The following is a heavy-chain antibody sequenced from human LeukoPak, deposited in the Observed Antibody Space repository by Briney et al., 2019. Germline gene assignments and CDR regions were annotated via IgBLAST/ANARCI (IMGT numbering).Heavy chain of an antibody. V-gene: IGHV3-64*01. J-gene: IGHJ4*02. CDR2: ISSNGGST. Sequence: GGSLRLSCAASGFTFSSYAMHWVRQAPGKGLEYVSAISSNGGSTYYANSVKGRFTISRDNSKNTLYLQMGSLRAEDMAVYYCARVGLSGYDFDYWGQGALVTVSS. D-gene: IGHD5-12*01. CDR1: GFTFSSYA. CDR3: ARVGLSGYDFDY.